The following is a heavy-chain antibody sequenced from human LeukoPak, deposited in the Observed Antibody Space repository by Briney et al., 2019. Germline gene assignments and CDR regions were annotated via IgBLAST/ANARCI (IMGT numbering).Heavy chain of an antibody. CDR2: VSESGGST. CDR1: GFTFSNYV. CDR3: ARDFLGMATDY. Sequence: SGGSLRLSCAASGFTFSNYVMSWVRQAPGKGLEWVSAVSESGGSTYYAASVKGRFTISRDNSKNTLYLQMNSLRAEDTAVYYCARDFLGMATDYWGQGTLVTVSS. V-gene: IGHV3-23*01. D-gene: IGHD5-24*01. J-gene: IGHJ4*02.